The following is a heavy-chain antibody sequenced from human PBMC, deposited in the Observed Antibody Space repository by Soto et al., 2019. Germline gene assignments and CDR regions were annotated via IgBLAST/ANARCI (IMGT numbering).Heavy chain of an antibody. CDR2: INPNSGGT. D-gene: IGHD3-9*01. V-gene: IGHV1-2*02. CDR3: ARLRYFDWFFYPYDY. J-gene: IGHJ4*02. Sequence: ASVKVSCKASGYTFTGYYMHWVRQAPGQGLEWMGWINPNSGGTNYAQKFQGRVTMTRDTSISTAYMELSRLRSDDTAVYYCARLRYFDWFFYPYDYWGQGPLVTVSS. CDR1: GYTFTGYY.